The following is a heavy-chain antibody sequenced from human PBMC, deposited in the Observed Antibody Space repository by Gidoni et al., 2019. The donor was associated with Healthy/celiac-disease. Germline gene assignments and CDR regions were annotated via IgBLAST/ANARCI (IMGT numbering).Heavy chain of an antibody. CDR2: IYTSGST. J-gene: IGHJ6*02. Sequence: QVQLQASGPGLVKPSQTLSLTCTVSGGSIRSGSYYWSWLRQPAGKGLEWIGRIYTSGSTNYNPSLKSRVTISVDTSKNQFSLKLSSVTAADTAVYYCAREVTVVVPAATPGDYYYYYGMDVWGQGTTVTVSS. D-gene: IGHD2-2*01. CDR1: GGSIRSGSYY. V-gene: IGHV4-61*02. CDR3: AREVTVVVPAATPGDYYYYYGMDV.